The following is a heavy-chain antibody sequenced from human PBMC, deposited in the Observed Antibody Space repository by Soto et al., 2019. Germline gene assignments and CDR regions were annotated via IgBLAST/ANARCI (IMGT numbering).Heavy chain of an antibody. CDR1: GYSVASYF. Sequence: APVKVSCKASGYSVASYFMHWVRQAPGQGLEWLGVINPSAGTTTYAQKFQGRVTMTWDTSTNTVYMDLSSLRSEDTAIYYCARGGSSPAFCYYCGMDVWGQGTTVTVSS. J-gene: IGHJ6*02. CDR3: ARGGSSPAFCYYCGMDV. D-gene: IGHD6-13*01. CDR2: INPSAGTT. V-gene: IGHV1-46*01.